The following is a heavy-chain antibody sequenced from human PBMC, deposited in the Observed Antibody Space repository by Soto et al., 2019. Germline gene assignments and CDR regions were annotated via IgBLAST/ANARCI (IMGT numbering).Heavy chain of an antibody. V-gene: IGHV4-59*08. D-gene: IGHD1-26*01. J-gene: IGHJ4*02. CDR2: IYYSGTT. CDR3: ARLGGSYAVPHFAY. Sequence: WTWIRQPPGTGLEWMGYIYYSGTTTNYNPSLKSRVTLSVDTSKNQFSLKLSSVTAADTAVYYCARLGGSYAVPHFAYWGQGTLVTVSS.